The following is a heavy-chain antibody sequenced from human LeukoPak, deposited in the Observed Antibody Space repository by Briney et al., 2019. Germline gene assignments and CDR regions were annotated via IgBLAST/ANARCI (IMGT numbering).Heavy chain of an antibody. D-gene: IGHD3-22*01. J-gene: IGHJ5*02. V-gene: IGHV4-31*03. Sequence: SETLSLTCTVSGGSISSGGYYWSWIRQHPGKGLEWIGDIYYSGSTYYNPSLKSRVTISVDTSKNQFSLKLSSVTAADTAVYYCARDNYDSSGYHNWFDPWGQGTLVTVSS. CDR1: GGSISSGGYY. CDR2: IYYSGST. CDR3: ARDNYDSSGYHNWFDP.